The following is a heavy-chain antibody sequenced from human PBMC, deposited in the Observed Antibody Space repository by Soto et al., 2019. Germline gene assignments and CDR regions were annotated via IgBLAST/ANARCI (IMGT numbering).Heavy chain of an antibody. Sequence: GGSLRLSCAASGFPFDYYSMSWVRHVPGKGLEWVSGINWNGGSTAYPDSVKGRFTISRDNAKNSLYLQVNSLRAEDTALYYCARGTTSGWFFPFDYWGQGTLVTVSS. D-gene: IGHD6-19*01. J-gene: IGHJ4*02. V-gene: IGHV3-20*04. CDR2: INWNGGST. CDR1: GFPFDYYS. CDR3: ARGTTSGWFFPFDY.